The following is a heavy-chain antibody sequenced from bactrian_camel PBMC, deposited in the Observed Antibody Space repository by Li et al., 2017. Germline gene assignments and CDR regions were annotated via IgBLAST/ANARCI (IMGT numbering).Heavy chain of an antibody. CDR2: IDSDGTT. CDR3: AAGRACHVVGRECRPAMMSTSAGFGY. Sequence: VQLVESGGGSVQAGGSLRLSCAASDNPYRRYCMGWFRQAPGKEREGVAGIDSDGTTTYVDSVKGRFTISKDNAKNTLYLQMNSLKPEDTAMYYCAAGRACHVVGRECRPAMMSTSAGFGYWGQGTQVTVS. CDR1: DNPYRRYC. J-gene: IGHJ6*01. V-gene: IGHV3S53*01. D-gene: IGHD2*01.